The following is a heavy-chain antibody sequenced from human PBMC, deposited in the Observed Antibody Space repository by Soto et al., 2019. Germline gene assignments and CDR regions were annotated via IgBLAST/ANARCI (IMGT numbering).Heavy chain of an antibody. Sequence: SGGSLRLSCAAPGFTFSSYWMSWVRQAPGKGLEWVANIKQGGSEKYYVDSVKGRFTISRDNAKNSLYLQMNSLRAEDTAVYYRARDGEAMDFDYWGQGTLVTVSS. D-gene: IGHD2-21*01. CDR2: IKQGGSEK. V-gene: IGHV3-7*01. CDR3: ARDGEAMDFDY. CDR1: GFTFSSYW. J-gene: IGHJ4*02.